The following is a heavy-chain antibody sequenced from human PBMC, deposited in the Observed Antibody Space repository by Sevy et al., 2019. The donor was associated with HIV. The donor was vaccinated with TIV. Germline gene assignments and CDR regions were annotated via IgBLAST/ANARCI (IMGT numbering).Heavy chain of an antibody. J-gene: IGHJ6*02. CDR1: GGTFSSYA. Sequence: ASVKVSCKASGGTFSSYAISWVRQAPGQGLEWMGGIIPIFGTANYAQKFQGRVTITADESTSTAYMELSSLRSEDTAVYYCARDHRNWGGVFYYYYGMDVWGQGTTVTVSS. D-gene: IGHD7-27*01. CDR2: IIPIFGTA. CDR3: ARDHRNWGGVFYYYYGMDV. V-gene: IGHV1-69*13.